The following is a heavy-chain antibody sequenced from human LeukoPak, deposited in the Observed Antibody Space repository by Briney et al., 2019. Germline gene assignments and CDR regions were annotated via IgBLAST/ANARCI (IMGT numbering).Heavy chain of an antibody. CDR3: FFFQAEDGIRDFDYAMADY. CDR1: GFTFSSYA. Sequence: GRSLRLSCAPSGFTFSSYAMHWVRQAPDKGLEWVAVISYDGSNKYYADSEKDPFTISRDNSKNTLYQQQTSLRAEDTAVYYCFFFQAEDGIRDFDYAMADYWGQGTLVTVSS. V-gene: IGHV3-30-3*01. CDR2: ISYDGSNK. D-gene: IGHD3-9*01. J-gene: IGHJ4*02.